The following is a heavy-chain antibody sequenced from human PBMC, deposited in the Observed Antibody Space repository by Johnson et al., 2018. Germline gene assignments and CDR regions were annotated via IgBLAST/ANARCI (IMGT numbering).Heavy chain of an antibody. CDR1: GFTFRSYA. CDR2: INGCGGNT. J-gene: IGHJ1*01. V-gene: IGHV3-23*04. CDR3: AKGVVVGLYFQH. Sequence: VQLVESGGGLVQPGGSLRLSYAASGFTFRSYAMGWVRQAPGKGLEWVSGINGCGGNTYYADSVKGRFTISRDNSKNTLFRQMNSLRAEDTAVYYCAKGVVVGLYFQHWGQGTLVTVSS. D-gene: IGHD2-21*01.